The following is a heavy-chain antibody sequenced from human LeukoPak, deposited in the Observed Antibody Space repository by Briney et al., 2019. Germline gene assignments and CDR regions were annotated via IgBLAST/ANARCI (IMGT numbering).Heavy chain of an antibody. CDR3: ARDWVYSGSYLLGY. CDR1: GYTFTGYY. D-gene: IGHD1-26*01. Sequence: GASVKVSCKASGYTFTGYYMHWVRQAPGQGLEWMGWINPNSGGTNYAQKFQGRVTMARDTSISTAYMELSRLRSDDTAVYYCARDWVYSGSYLLGYWGQGTLVTVSS. V-gene: IGHV1-2*02. CDR2: INPNSGGT. J-gene: IGHJ4*02.